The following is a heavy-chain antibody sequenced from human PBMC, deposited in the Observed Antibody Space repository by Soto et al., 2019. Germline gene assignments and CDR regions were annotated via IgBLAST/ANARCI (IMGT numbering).Heavy chain of an antibody. CDR2: IIPIFGTA. J-gene: IGHJ6*02. V-gene: IGHV1-69*01. CDR1: GGTFSSYA. CDR3: ALSLWTTHTPYYYYGMDV. Sequence: QVQLVQSGAEVKKPGSSVKVSCKASGGTFSSYAISWVRQAPGQGLEWMGGIIPIFGTANYAQKFQGRVTITADESTSTAYMELSSLRSEDTAVYYCALSLWTTHTPYYYYGMDVWCQGTTVTVSS. D-gene: IGHD4-17*01.